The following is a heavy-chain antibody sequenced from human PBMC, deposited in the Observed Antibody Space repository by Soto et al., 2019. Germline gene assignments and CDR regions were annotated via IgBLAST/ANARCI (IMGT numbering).Heavy chain of an antibody. J-gene: IGHJ4*02. CDR1: GFSFSTYN. V-gene: IGHV3-48*02. Sequence: LSCAASGFSFSTYNMNWVRQAPGRGLEWVSYISSRSSTIYHADSVKGRFTISRDNAKNSLYLQMDSLRDEDTAVYFCARAIAVGSTSLDYWGLGTRVTVS. CDR3: ARAIAVGSTSLDY. D-gene: IGHD6-19*01. CDR2: ISSRSSTI.